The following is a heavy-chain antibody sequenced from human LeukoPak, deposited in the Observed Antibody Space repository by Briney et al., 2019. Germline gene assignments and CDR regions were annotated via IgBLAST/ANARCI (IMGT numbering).Heavy chain of an antibody. CDR2: MYHSGST. Sequence: SETLSLTCTVSGGSITSYYWSWIRQPPGKGLEWIGSMYHSGSTNYNPSLKSRVTISVDTSKTQLSLKLTTVTAADTAVYYCARQDSSGWYWGQGTLVAVSS. D-gene: IGHD6-19*01. CDR1: GGSITSYY. V-gene: IGHV4-59*01. CDR3: ARQDSSGWY. J-gene: IGHJ4*02.